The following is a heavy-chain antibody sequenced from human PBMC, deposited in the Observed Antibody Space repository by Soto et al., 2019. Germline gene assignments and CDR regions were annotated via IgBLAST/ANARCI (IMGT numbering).Heavy chain of an antibody. CDR2: IIPIFGTA. CDR1: GGTFSSYA. J-gene: IGHJ6*02. V-gene: IGHV1-69*13. CDR3: ATHCSSTSCYPGVPGYYYGMDV. D-gene: IGHD2-2*01. Sequence: SVKVSCKXSGGTFSSYAISWARQAPGQGLEWMGGIIPIFGTANYAQKFQGRVTITADESTSTAYMELSSLRSEDTAVYYCATHCSSTSCYPGVPGYYYGMDVWGQGTTVTVSS.